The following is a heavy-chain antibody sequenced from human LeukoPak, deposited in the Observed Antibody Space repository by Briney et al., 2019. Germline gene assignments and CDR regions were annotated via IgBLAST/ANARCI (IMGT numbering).Heavy chain of an antibody. CDR1: GYSINNYW. D-gene: IGHD2-15*01. V-gene: IGHV5-51*01. Sequence: HGESLQISCKGSGYSINNYWIGWVRQMPGKGLEWMGIIYPADSDIRYSPSFQGQVTISADKSISTAYLQWSSLKASDTAMYYCARQEYCSGGSCYTWFDPWGQGTLVTVSS. CDR3: ARQEYCSGGSCYTWFDP. CDR2: IYPADSDI. J-gene: IGHJ5*02.